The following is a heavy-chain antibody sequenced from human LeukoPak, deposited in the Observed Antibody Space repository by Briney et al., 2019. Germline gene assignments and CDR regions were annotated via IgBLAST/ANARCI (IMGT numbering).Heavy chain of an antibody. CDR1: DGSISSSSYY. CDR2: IYYSGST. J-gene: IGHJ6*02. D-gene: IGHD3-10*01. CDR3: ARSSGLGSRNYYYYPLDV. V-gene: IGHV4-39*07. Sequence: SETLSLTCTVSDGSISSSSYYWGWIRQPPGKGLEWIGSIYYSGSTYYNPSLKSRVTISVDTSKNQFSLKLSSVTAADTAVYYCARSSGLGSRNYYYYPLDVWGQGTTVTVSS.